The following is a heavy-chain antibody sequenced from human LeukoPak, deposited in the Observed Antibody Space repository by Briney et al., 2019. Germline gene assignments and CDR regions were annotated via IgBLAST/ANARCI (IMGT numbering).Heavy chain of an antibody. Sequence: GGSLRLSCAASGFTFSTYSMNWVRQAPGKGLEWVSYISSSSATYYADSEKGRFTISRDNARDSLYLQMNSLRDEDTAVYYCVGMKAVVITTMYYYGMDVWGRGTTVTVSS. CDR1: GFTFSTYS. CDR2: ISSSSAT. D-gene: IGHD3-22*01. V-gene: IGHV3-48*02. CDR3: VGMKAVVITTMYYYGMDV. J-gene: IGHJ6*02.